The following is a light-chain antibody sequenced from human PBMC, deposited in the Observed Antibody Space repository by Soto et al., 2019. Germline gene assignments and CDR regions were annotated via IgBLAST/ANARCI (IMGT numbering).Light chain of an antibody. CDR2: EVD. Sequence: QSALTQPASVSGSPGQSITISCTGTTSDVGGYNYVSWYRQHPGKAPKLLIYEVDNRPSGVSNRFSGSKSGNTASLTISGLQAEDEAHYYCNSYTSSRTRVFGGGTKLTVL. CDR1: TSDVGGYNY. CDR3: NSYTSSRTRV. J-gene: IGLJ3*02. V-gene: IGLV2-14*01.